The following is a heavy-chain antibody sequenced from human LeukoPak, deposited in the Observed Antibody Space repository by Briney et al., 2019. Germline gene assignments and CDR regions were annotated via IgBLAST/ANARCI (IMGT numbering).Heavy chain of an antibody. D-gene: IGHD5-18*01. CDR2: IQQGGSEK. CDR1: GFTFSSYW. CDR3: ARGDTAMANDY. Sequence: GGSLRPSCAASGFTFSSYWMSWVRQAPGKGLEWVANIQQGGSEKYYVDSVKGRFTISRDNAKNSLYLQMSSLRAEDTAVYYCARGDTAMANDYWGQGTLVTVSS. V-gene: IGHV3-7*01. J-gene: IGHJ4*02.